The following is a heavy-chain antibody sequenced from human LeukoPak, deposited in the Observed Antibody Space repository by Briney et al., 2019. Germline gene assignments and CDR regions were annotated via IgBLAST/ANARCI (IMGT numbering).Heavy chain of an antibody. CDR1: GYTFTGYY. CDR2: INPNSGGT. CDR3: AKDRAVATIGGIDY. J-gene: IGHJ4*02. Sequence: ASVKVSCKASGYTFTGYYMHWVRQAPGQGLEWTGWINPNSGGTNYAQKFQGRVTMTRDTSISTVYMELSRLRSDDTAVYYCAKDRAVATIGGIDYWGQGTLVTVSS. V-gene: IGHV1-2*02. D-gene: IGHD5-12*01.